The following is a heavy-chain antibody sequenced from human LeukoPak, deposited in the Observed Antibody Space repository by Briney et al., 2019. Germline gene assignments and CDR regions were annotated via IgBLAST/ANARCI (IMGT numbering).Heavy chain of an antibody. D-gene: IGHD6-6*01. CDR2: INQDGSEK. J-gene: IGHJ3*02. CDR3: ARVSSNAFDI. Sequence: PGGSLRLSCAASGFTFSTYWMTWVRQAPGQGLEWVANINQDGSEKYYVDSMKGRFTISRDNAKNSLYLQMNSLRAEDTAVYYCARVSSNAFDIWGQGTVVTVSS. V-gene: IGHV3-7*05. CDR1: GFTFSTYW.